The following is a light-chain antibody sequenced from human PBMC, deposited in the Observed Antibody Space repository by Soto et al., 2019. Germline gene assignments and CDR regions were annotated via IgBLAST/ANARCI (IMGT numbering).Light chain of an antibody. CDR1: QSISSW. CDR2: DAS. CDR3: QQYNSYSPYT. Sequence: IQMTQSPSTLSASVGDRGTITCRASQSISSWLAWYQQKPGKAPKLLIYDASSLESGVPSRFSGSGSGTEFTLTISSLQPDDFATYYCQQYNSYSPYTFGQGTKLEIK. J-gene: IGKJ2*01. V-gene: IGKV1-5*01.